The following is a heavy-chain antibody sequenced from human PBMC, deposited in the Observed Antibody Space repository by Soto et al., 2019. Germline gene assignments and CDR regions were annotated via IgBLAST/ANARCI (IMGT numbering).Heavy chain of an antibody. CDR3: AGRCDGTNCLAHFDY. Sequence: QVQLVQSGAEVKKPGSSVKVSCRASGGTFNNCVINWVRQAPGQGLEWMAGIIPIFGTPNYAQKFQGRVTITADKSTSTAYMELNSLRSEDTAVYYCAGRCDGTNCLAHFDYWGQGTLVTVSS. V-gene: IGHV1-69*06. D-gene: IGHD2-2*01. J-gene: IGHJ4*02. CDR2: IIPIFGTP. CDR1: GGTFNNCV.